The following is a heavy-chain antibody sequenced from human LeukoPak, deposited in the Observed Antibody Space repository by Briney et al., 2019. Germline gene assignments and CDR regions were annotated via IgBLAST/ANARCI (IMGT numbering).Heavy chain of an antibody. CDR3: ARADRGYDSSGYRYYYYYYMDV. J-gene: IGHJ6*03. V-gene: IGHV4-59*01. CDR1: GGSISSYY. D-gene: IGHD3-22*01. CDR2: NYYSGST. Sequence: PSVTLSLTCTVSGGSISSYYWSWIRQPPGKGLECMGYNYYSGSTNYNPSLKSRVTISVDTSKNQFSLKLNTVTAADTAVYYCARADRGYDSSGYRYYYYYYMDVWGKGTTVTVSS.